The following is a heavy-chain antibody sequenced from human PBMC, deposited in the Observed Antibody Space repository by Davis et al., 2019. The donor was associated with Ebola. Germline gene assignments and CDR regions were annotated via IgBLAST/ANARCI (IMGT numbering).Heavy chain of an antibody. D-gene: IGHD3-22*01. V-gene: IGHV1-46*01. J-gene: IGHJ3*02. CDR2: INPITGGT. Sequence: APVKVSCKASGYRFTSCYMHWVRQAPGQGLEWMGIINPITGGTSYAQNFQVRVDMTRDTSTSTVYMELSSLRSEDTAVYYCAREGGRYYDSSGYVFDIWGQGTMVKVSS. CDR1: GYRFTSCY. CDR3: AREGGRYYDSSGYVFDI.